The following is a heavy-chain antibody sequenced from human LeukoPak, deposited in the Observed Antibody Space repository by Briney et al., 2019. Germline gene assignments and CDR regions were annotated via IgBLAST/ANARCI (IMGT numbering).Heavy chain of an antibody. Sequence: GGSLRLSCAASGFTFSSFWMHWIRQAPGKGLVWVSRINSDGSSTTYADSVKGRFTISRDNAKNTLYLQMNSLRAEDTAVYYCAREGRVSGYDFDYWGQGTLVTVSS. V-gene: IGHV3-74*01. CDR3: AREGRVSGYDFDY. CDR1: GFTFSSFW. J-gene: IGHJ4*02. CDR2: INSDGSST. D-gene: IGHD5-12*01.